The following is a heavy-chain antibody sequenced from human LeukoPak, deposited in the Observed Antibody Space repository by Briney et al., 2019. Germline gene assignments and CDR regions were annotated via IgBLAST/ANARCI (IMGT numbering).Heavy chain of an antibody. CDR1: GYTFTSYA. J-gene: IGHJ6*03. CDR3: ARGRSGSYYNPTGQPPPYYYMDV. D-gene: IGHD3-10*01. V-gene: IGHV1-69*13. Sequence: GASVKVSCKASGYTFTSYAMHWVRQAPGQGLEWMGGIIPIFGTANYAQKFQGRVTITADESTSTAYMELSSLRSEDTAVYYCARGRSGSYYNPTGQPPPYYYMDVWGKGTTVTVSS. CDR2: IIPIFGTA.